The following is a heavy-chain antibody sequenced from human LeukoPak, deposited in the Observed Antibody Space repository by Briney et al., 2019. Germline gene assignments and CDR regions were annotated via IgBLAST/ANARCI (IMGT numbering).Heavy chain of an antibody. J-gene: IGHJ6*02. D-gene: IGHD3-9*01. Sequence: SVKVSCKASGGTFSCYAISWGRQAPGQGLEWMGRIIPILGIANYAQKFQGRVTITADKSTSTAYMELSSLRSEDTAVYYCARDILTGYYVYGMDVWGQGTTVTVSS. CDR2: IIPILGIA. CDR1: GGTFSCYA. V-gene: IGHV1-69*04. CDR3: ARDILTGYYVYGMDV.